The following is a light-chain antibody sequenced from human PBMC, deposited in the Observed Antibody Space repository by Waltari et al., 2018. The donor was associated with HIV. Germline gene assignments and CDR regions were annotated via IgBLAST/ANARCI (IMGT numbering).Light chain of an antibody. CDR3: QQYATSPL. J-gene: IGKJ4*01. CDR2: GAS. CDR1: QRVSSNF. Sequence: EVVLTQSPGTLSLSPGERATVSCRASQRVSSNFLAWYQQKPGQAPRLLIYGASTRATDIPDRFSGSGSGTDFTLTISRLEPEDFAVYYCQQYATSPLFGGGTKVEIK. V-gene: IGKV3-20*01.